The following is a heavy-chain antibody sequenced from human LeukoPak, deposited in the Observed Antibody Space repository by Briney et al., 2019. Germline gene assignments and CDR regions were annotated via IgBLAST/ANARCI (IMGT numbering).Heavy chain of an antibody. D-gene: IGHD3-10*01. V-gene: IGHV4-4*07. J-gene: IGHJ5*02. Sequence: SETLSLTCTVSGGSMSSYYWSWIRQPAGKGLEWIVRIYTSGNTNYSPSLKSRVTMSVDTSKNQFSLKLSSVTAADTAVYYCARDWMVRGVITSNWFDPWGQGTLVTVSS. CDR3: ARDWMVRGVITSNWFDP. CDR1: GGSMSSYY. CDR2: IYTSGNT.